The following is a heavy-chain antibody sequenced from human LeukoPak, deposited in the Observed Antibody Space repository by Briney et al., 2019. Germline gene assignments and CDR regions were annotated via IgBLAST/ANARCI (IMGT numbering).Heavy chain of an antibody. D-gene: IGHD3-10*01. J-gene: IGHJ5*02. Sequence: SETLSLTCTVSGDSISSGAYYWTWVRQYPGTGLEWIGYISHIGTTYNNPSLKSRVSISVDTSRNQLSLRLTTVTAADTAVYYCARGVQGWFAPWGQGTLVTVSS. V-gene: IGHV4-31*03. CDR1: GDSISSGAYY. CDR2: ISHIGTT. CDR3: ARGVQGWFAP.